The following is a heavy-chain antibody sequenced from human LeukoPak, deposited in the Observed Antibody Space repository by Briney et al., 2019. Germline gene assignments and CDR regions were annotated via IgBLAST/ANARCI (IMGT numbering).Heavy chain of an antibody. Sequence: PGGSLRLSSAASGFIFKDYWMIWVRQAPGKGLEWVANIKQDGSEKYYVDSVKGRFTISRDNAKNSLYLQMNTLRAEDTAMYYCAKDAQPRSRWFDPWGQGTLVTVSS. V-gene: IGHV3-7*03. CDR3: AKDAQPRSRWFDP. J-gene: IGHJ5*02. CDR2: IKQDGSEK. CDR1: GFIFKDYW. D-gene: IGHD3-16*01.